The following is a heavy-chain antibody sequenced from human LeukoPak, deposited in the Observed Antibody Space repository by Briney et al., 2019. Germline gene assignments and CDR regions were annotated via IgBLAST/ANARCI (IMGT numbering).Heavy chain of an antibody. CDR1: GYTFTSYG. V-gene: IGHV7-4-1*02. J-gene: IGHJ4*02. Sequence: ASVKVSCKASGYTFTSYGISWVRQAPGQGLEWMGWINTNTGNPTYAQGFTGRFVFSLDTSVSTAYLQISSLKAEDTAVYYCAREVYGGNSAYFDYWGQGTLVTVSS. CDR3: AREVYGGNSAYFDY. CDR2: INTNTGNP. D-gene: IGHD4-23*01.